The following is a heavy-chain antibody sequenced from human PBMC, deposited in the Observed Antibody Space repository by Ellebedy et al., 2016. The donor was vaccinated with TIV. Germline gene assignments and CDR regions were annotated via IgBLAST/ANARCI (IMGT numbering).Heavy chain of an antibody. CDR2: ISYDASKE. CDR1: ESNHA. D-gene: IGHD3-10*01. J-gene: IGHJ3*02. V-gene: IGHV3-30*04. Sequence: PGGSLRLSCAASESNHAFHWVRQAPGKGGEGVAVISYDASKEDYADYVKGRFTISRDKSKNTLYLQMNSLRVEDTAVYYCARDLWFGEGDAFDIWGQGTMVTVSS. CDR3: ARDLWFGEGDAFDI.